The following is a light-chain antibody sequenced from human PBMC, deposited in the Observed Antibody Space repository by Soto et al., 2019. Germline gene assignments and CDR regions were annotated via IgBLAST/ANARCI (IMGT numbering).Light chain of an antibody. Sequence: DMEMTQSPSSLSASVGDRVTITCRASQSISNYLNWYQHKPGKVPKLLIYAASSLQSGVPTRFRGSGYGTDFTLTINSLQPEDFATYYCHQSYGTPLTFGGGTKIEIK. CDR1: QSISNY. V-gene: IGKV1-39*01. J-gene: IGKJ4*02. CDR2: AAS. CDR3: HQSYGTPLT.